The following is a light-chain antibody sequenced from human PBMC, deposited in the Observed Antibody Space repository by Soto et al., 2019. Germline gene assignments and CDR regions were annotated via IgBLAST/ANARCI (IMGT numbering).Light chain of an antibody. V-gene: IGKV3-20*01. J-gene: IGKJ1*01. CDR1: QSVNSNY. Sequence: EIVLTQSPGTLSLSPGERATLSCRASQSVNSNYLAWYQRKPGQAPRLLIYGASNRATDIPYRFSASGSGTDFTLTLTRLEAEDCAVYYCQQYDSTPPTFGQGTKVEVK. CDR2: GAS. CDR3: QQYDSTPPT.